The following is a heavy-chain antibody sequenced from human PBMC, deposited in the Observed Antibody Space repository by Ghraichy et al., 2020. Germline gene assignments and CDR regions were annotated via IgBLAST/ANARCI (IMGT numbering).Heavy chain of an antibody. D-gene: IGHD6-13*01. CDR1: GGSIRSYY. Sequence: SQTLSLTCTVSGGSIRSYYCSWIRQPAGKGLEWIGRIYTSGSTKYNPSLKSRVTMSVDMSKNQFSLKLSSVTAADTAVYYCARGYSASQSFDYWGQGTLVTVSS. CDR3: ARGYSASQSFDY. V-gene: IGHV4-4*07. CDR2: IYTSGST. J-gene: IGHJ4*02.